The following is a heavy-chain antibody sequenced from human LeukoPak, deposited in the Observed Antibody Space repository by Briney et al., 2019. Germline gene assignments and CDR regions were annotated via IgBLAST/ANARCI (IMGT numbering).Heavy chain of an antibody. CDR2: ISYDGSNK. D-gene: IGHD4-17*01. Sequence: GGSLRLSCAASGFTFSSYGMHWVRQAPGKGLEWVAVISYDGSNKYYADSVKGRFTISRDNSKNTLYLQMNSLRAEDTAVYYCAKDQTPYGDYPYYYYGMDVWGQGTAVTVSS. V-gene: IGHV3-30*18. CDR3: AKDQTPYGDYPYYYYGMDV. J-gene: IGHJ6*02. CDR1: GFTFSSYG.